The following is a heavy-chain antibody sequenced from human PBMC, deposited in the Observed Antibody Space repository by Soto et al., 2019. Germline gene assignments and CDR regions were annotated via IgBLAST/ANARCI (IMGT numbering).Heavy chain of an antibody. J-gene: IGHJ4*02. CDR1: GGSISSDDYY. Sequence: SETLSLTCTVSGGSISSDDYYWSWIRQPPGKGLEWIGYIYYSGSTYSNPSLKSRVTISVDTSKNQFSLKLSSVTAADTAVYYCARDYYDSSGYYGVYFDYWGQGTLVTVSS. CDR2: IYYSGST. CDR3: ARDYYDSSGYYGVYFDY. V-gene: IGHV4-30-4*01. D-gene: IGHD3-22*01.